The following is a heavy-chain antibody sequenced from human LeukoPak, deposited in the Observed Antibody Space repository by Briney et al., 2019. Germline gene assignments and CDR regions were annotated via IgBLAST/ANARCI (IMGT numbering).Heavy chain of an antibody. D-gene: IGHD3-10*02. J-gene: IGHJ6*04. V-gene: IGHV3-11*04. Sequence: GGSLRLSCAASGFTVSTNYMSWVPHAPGKGLEWVSYISSSGSTIYYADSVKGRFTISRDNAKNSLYLQMNSLRAEDTAVYYCAELGITMIGGVWGKGTTVTISS. CDR1: GFTVSTNY. CDR2: ISSSGSTI. CDR3: AELGITMIGGV.